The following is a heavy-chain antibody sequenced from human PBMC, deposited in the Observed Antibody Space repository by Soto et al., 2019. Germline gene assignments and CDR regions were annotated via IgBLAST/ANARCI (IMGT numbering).Heavy chain of an antibody. CDR2: INHSGST. D-gene: IGHD3-3*01. CDR3: AGWYYDFWSGSHYYYYGMDV. CDR1: GGSFSGYY. Sequence: QVQLQQWGAGLLKPSETLSLTCAVYGGSFSGYYWSWIRQPPGKGLEWIGEINHSGSTNYNPSLKSRVTISVDTSKNQFSLKLSSVTAADTAVYYCAGWYYDFWSGSHYYYYGMDVWGQGTTVTVSS. V-gene: IGHV4-34*01. J-gene: IGHJ6*02.